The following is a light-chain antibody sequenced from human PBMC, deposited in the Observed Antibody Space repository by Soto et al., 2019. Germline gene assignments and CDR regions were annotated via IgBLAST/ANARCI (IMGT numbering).Light chain of an antibody. J-gene: IGKJ4*01. Sequence: IVVSISAGTLSLNTCERAALSCSASQSVSSSYLAWYQQKPGQAPRLLIYGASSRATGIPDRFSGSGSGTDFTLTISRLQPEDFAGYYCQQYGSLPLTFGGGTKVDIK. V-gene: IGKV3-20*01. CDR1: QSVSSSY. CDR2: GAS. CDR3: QQYGSLPLT.